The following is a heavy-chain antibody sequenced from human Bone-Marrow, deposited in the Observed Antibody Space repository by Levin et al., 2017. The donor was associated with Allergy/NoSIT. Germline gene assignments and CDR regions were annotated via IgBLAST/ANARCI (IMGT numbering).Heavy chain of an antibody. CDR1: GYSFTTYG. D-gene: IGHD3-16*01. CDR3: ARGVMITSGGAVATREGLDY. V-gene: IGHV1-18*01. J-gene: IGHJ4*02. Sequence: GESLKISCEASGYSFTTYGISWVRQAPGQGLEWMGWINTYNGNINYEQKVQGRVTMTTDTSTSTAYLELRSLRSDDTAVYYCARGVMITSGGAVATREGLDYWGQGTLVTVSS. CDR2: INTYNGNI.